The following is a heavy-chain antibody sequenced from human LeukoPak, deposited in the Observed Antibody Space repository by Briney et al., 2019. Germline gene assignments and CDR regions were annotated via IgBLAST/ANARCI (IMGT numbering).Heavy chain of an antibody. Sequence: ASVKVCCKASGYTFTDYYIHWVRQAPGQGLEWMGVINPSGGSTTYAQKFQGRVTMTRDTSTSTVYMELSSLRSEDTATHYCARAGGYYLGFFDYWGQGTLVTVSS. V-gene: IGHV1-46*01. CDR3: ARAGGYYLGFFDY. CDR2: INPSGGST. J-gene: IGHJ4*02. D-gene: IGHD3-22*01. CDR1: GYTFTDYY.